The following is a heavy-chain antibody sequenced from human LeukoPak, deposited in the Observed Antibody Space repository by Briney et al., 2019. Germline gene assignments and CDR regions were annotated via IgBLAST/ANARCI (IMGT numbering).Heavy chain of an antibody. CDR1: GGSFSGYY. J-gene: IGHJ4*02. CDR3: ARLRTYYYGSGSYYNGAPSDY. Sequence: SETLSLTCAVYGGSFSGYYWSWIRQPPGKGLEWIGEINHSGSTNYNPSLKSRVTISVDTSKNQFSLKLSSVTAADTAVYYCARLRTYYYGSGSYYNGAPSDYWGQGTLVTVSS. CDR2: INHSGST. D-gene: IGHD3-10*01. V-gene: IGHV4-34*01.